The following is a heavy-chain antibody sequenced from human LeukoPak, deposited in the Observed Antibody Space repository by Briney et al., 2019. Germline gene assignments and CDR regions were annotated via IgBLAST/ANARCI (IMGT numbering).Heavy chain of an antibody. V-gene: IGHV4-39*02. CDR3: ARHCTGDICAAYYFYYYMDV. CDR2: ISESGRT. J-gene: IGHJ6*03. Sequence: PSETLSLTCTVSGGSISTSSYYWGWIRQPPGKGLEWIGSISESGRTYYNPSPKSRVIISVDTSKKHFSLKLSSVTAADTAVYYCARHCTGDICAAYYFYYYMDVWGKGTTVTVSS. D-gene: IGHD2-8*02. CDR1: GGSISTSSYY.